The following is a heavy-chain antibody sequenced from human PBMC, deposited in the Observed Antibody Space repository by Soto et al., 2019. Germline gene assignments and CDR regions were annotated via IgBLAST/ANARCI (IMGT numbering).Heavy chain of an antibody. CDR1: GGSISSYY. D-gene: IGHD3-9*01. V-gene: IGHV4-59*01. J-gene: IGHJ4*02. Sequence: PSETLSLTXTVSGGSISSYYWSWIRQPPGKGLEWIGYIYYSGSTNYNPSLKSRVTISVDTSKNQFSLKLSSVTAADTAVYYCARDGRYFDWLSFDYWGQGTLVTVSS. CDR2: IYYSGST. CDR3: ARDGRYFDWLSFDY.